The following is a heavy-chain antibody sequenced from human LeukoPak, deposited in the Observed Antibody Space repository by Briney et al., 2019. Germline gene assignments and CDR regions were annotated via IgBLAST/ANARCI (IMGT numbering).Heavy chain of an antibody. D-gene: IGHD3-10*01. CDR3: ARETPYGSLTFDY. CDR1: GFIFGDYW. J-gene: IGHJ4*02. Sequence: GGSLRLSCAASGFIFGDYWMSWVRQAPGRGLEWVANTHGSEKYYVDSVKGRFTISRDNAKNSLYLQMNSLRAEDTAVYYCARETPYGSLTFDYWGRGTLVTVSS. V-gene: IGHV3-7*03. CDR2: THGSEK.